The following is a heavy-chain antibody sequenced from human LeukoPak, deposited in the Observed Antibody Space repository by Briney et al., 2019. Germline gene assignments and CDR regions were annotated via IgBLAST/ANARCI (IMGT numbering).Heavy chain of an antibody. CDR2: INPSGST. J-gene: IGHJ6*03. V-gene: IGHV4-61*02. CDR1: GGSIRSGGYY. D-gene: IGHD2-15*01. Sequence: SQTLSLTCTVSGGSIRSGGYYWNWIRQPAGKGLEWIGRINPSGSTNYNPSLKSRVTTSIDTSKNQFSLRLSSVTAADTAVYYCARGRAQGIVVVVAAKRSYYMDVWGKGTTVTVSS. CDR3: ARGRAQGIVVVVAAKRSYYMDV.